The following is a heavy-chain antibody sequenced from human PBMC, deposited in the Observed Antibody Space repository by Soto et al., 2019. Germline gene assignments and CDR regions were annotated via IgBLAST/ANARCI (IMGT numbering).Heavy chain of an antibody. D-gene: IGHD2-21*01. CDR1: GGSFSGYY. CDR3: TRRGGGNYPYYFDY. CDR2: IDHRGIA. Sequence: QVQLQQWGAGLLKPSETLSLACAVYGGSFSGYYWSWIRQPPGKGLEWIGEIDHRGIANYNPSLKSRVTVSVDTSKTQFSLKLSSVAAADTAVYYCTRRGGGNYPYYFDYWGQGTLLTVSS. V-gene: IGHV4-34*01. J-gene: IGHJ4*02.